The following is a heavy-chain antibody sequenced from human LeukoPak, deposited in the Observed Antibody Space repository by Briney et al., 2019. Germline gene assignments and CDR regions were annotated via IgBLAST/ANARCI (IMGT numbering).Heavy chain of an antibody. D-gene: IGHD6-19*01. CDR3: ARDLFSGSDY. J-gene: IGHJ4*02. V-gene: IGHV3-30*04. CDR1: GFTLSTYA. CDR2: ISYDGSNK. Sequence: GGSLRLSCAASGFTLSTYAMYWVRQAPGKGLEWVAVISYDGSNKYYAGSVKGRFSISKDNYKNTLYLQMNSLRPEDTAVYYCARDLFSGSDYWGQGTLVTVSS.